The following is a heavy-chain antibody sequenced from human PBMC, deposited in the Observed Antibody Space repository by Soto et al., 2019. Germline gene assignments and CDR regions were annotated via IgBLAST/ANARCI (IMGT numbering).Heavy chain of an antibody. Sequence: QVQLVQSGVEVKKPEASVKVSCKASGYTFTDYRMIWVRQAPGQGLEWMGIINPSGGSTNYAPNFQGRVTLTRDSFTSTVYMELSNVRSEDTAVYYCARPAGRLANWFDPWGQGTLVTVSS. CDR3: ARPAGRLANWFDP. J-gene: IGHJ5*02. CDR2: INPSGGST. V-gene: IGHV1-46*01. D-gene: IGHD6-6*01. CDR1: GYTFTDYR.